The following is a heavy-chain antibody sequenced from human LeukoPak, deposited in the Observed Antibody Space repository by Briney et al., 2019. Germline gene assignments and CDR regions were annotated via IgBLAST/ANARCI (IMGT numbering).Heavy chain of an antibody. CDR1: GYTFTSYG. CDR3: ARDVLMVATDYYYYYMDV. V-gene: IGHV1-18*01. J-gene: IGHJ6*03. Sequence: ASVKVSCKASGYTFTSYGISWVRQAPGQGLEWMGWISAYNGNTSYAQKLQGRVTMTTDTSTSTAYMELRSLRSDDTAVYYCARDVLMVATDYYYYYMDVWGKGTTVTISS. D-gene: IGHD5-12*01. CDR2: ISAYNGNT.